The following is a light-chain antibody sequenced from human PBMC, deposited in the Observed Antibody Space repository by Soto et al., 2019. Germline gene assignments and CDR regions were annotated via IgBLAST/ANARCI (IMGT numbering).Light chain of an antibody. CDR2: DAS. V-gene: IGKV3-11*01. CDR3: QQRSDWPPIT. J-gene: IGKJ4*01. Sequence: EVVLTQSPATLSLSPGERATLSCRASQSVGTYLAWYQQKPGQAPRLLIYDASSRATGIPARFSGSGSGTDFTLTISSLEPEDCAAYYCQQRSDWPPITFGGGTKVEIK. CDR1: QSVGTY.